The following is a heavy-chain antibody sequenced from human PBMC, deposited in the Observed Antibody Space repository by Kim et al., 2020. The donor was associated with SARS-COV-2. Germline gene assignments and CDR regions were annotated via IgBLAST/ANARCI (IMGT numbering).Heavy chain of an antibody. V-gene: IGHV5-51*01. J-gene: IGHJ5*02. Sequence: SSPSFQGQVTITAEKSISTAYLQWSSLKASDTAMYYCARTTTVTTVWFDPWGQGTLVTVSS. CDR3: ARTTTVTTVWFDP. D-gene: IGHD4-17*01.